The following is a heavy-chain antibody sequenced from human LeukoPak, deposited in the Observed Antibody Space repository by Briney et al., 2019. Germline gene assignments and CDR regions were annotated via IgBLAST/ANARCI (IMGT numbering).Heavy chain of an antibody. D-gene: IGHD3-3*01. J-gene: IGHJ4*02. V-gene: IGHV1-24*01. CDR3: ATFTIFGVVIRPCDY. CDR1: GYTLTELS. Sequence: ASVKVSCKVSGYTLTELSMHWVRQAPGKGLEWMGGFDPEDGETIYAQKFQGRVTMTEDTSTDTAYMELSSLRSEDTAVYYCATFTIFGVVIRPCDYWGQGTLVTVSS. CDR2: FDPEDGET.